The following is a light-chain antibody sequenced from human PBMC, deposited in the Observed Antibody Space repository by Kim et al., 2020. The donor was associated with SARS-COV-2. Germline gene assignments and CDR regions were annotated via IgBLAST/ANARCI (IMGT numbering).Light chain of an antibody. CDR3: SSHATSGVWV. CDR1: SSDVGGYNY. J-gene: IGLJ3*02. V-gene: IGLV2-14*03. Sequence: GQSITISCTETSSDVGGYNYVSWYQQHPGKAPKLMIYDVSSRPSGVSNRFSGSKSGNTASLTISGLQAEDEADYYCSSHATSGVWVFGGGTKVTVL. CDR2: DVS.